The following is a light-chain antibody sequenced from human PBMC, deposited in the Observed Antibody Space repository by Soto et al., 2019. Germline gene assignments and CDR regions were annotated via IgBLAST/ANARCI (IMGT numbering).Light chain of an antibody. V-gene: IGLV2-23*01. J-gene: IGLJ2*01. CDR3: CSYASSGTYVV. CDR1: SSNVGSYNL. Sequence: QSALTQPASVSGSPGQSITISYTGTSSNVGSYNLVSWYQQHPGKAPKLMIYEGTKRPSGVSNRFSGSRSGNTASLTISGLQAEDEADYYCCSYASSGTYVVFGGGTKLTVL. CDR2: EGT.